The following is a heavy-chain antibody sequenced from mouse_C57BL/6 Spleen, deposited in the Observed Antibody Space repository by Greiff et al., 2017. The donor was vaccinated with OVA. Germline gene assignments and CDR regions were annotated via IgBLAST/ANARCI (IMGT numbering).Heavy chain of an antibody. CDR1: GYTFTSYW. Sequence: QVQLQQSGTELVKPGASVKLSCKASGYTFTSYWMHWVKQRPGQGLEWIGNINPSNGGTNYNEKFKSKATLTVDKSSSTAYMQLSSLTSEDSAVYYCARTTVVAYYFDYWGQGTTLTVSS. V-gene: IGHV1-53*01. D-gene: IGHD1-1*01. CDR3: ARTTVVAYYFDY. CDR2: INPSNGGT. J-gene: IGHJ2*01.